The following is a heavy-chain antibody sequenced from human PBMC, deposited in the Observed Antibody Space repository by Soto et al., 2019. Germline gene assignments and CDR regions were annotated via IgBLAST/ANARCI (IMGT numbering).Heavy chain of an antibody. J-gene: IGHJ5*02. CDR3: ARGGRPTRSLQIQLESPYNWFDP. CDR1: GGTFSSYA. Sequence: GASVKVSCNAFGGTFSSYAISWVRQAPGQGLEWMGGIIPIFGTANYAQKFQGRVTITADESTSTAYMELSSLRSEDTAVYYCARGGRPTRSLQIQLESPYNWFDPWGQGTLVTVSS. D-gene: IGHD1-1*01. V-gene: IGHV1-69*13. CDR2: IIPIFGTA.